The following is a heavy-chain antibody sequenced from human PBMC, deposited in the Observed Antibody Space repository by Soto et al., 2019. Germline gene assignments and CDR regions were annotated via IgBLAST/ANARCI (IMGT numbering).Heavy chain of an antibody. CDR2: INPNSGGT. Sequence: KVSCKASGYTFTGYYMHWVRQAPGQGLEWMGWINPNSGGTNYAQKFQGRVTMTRDTSISTAYMELSRLRSDDTAVYYCARGTGEYYYDSSGYSGPFDYWGQGTLVTVSS. CDR1: GYTFTGYY. J-gene: IGHJ4*02. V-gene: IGHV1-2*02. CDR3: ARGTGEYYYDSSGYSGPFDY. D-gene: IGHD3-22*01.